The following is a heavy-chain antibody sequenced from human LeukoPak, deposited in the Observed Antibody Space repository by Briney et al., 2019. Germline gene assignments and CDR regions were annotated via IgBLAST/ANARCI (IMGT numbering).Heavy chain of an antibody. J-gene: IGHJ6*02. CDR3: AKDTTPQYSFPYYGMDV. D-gene: IGHD5-18*01. V-gene: IGHV3-23*01. CDR1: GFTFSSYA. Sequence: PGGSLRLSCAASGFTFSSYAMSWVRQAPGKGLEWVSAISGSGGSTYYADSVKGRFTISRDNSKNTLYLQMNSLRAEDTAVYYCAKDTTPQYSFPYYGMDVWGQGTTVTVSS. CDR2: ISGSGGST.